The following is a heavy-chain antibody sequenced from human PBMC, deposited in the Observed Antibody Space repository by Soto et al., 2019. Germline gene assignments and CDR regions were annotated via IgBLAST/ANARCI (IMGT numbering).Heavy chain of an antibody. Sequence: PSETLSLTCTVSGGSISSYYWSWIRQPPGKGLEWIGYIYYSGSTNYNPSLKSRVTISVDTSKNQFSLKLSSVTAADTAVYYCARGHGSGSYYSDPVIYYYYYGMDVWGQGTTVTVSS. J-gene: IGHJ6*02. D-gene: IGHD3-10*01. CDR1: GGSISSYY. CDR2: IYYSGST. CDR3: ARGHGSGSYYSDPVIYYYYYGMDV. V-gene: IGHV4-59*01.